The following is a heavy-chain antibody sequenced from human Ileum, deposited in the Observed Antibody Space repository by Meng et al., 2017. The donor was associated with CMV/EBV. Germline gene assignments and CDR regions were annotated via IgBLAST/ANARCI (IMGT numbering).Heavy chain of an antibody. J-gene: IGHJ4*02. CDR1: GFTFSRYN. D-gene: IGHD6-13*01. CDR3: ARDSGIAGADDY. Sequence: GGSLRLSCATSGFTFSRYNMKWVRQAPGKGLEGVSYISISNSYKSYADSVKGRFTISRDNAKNSLYLQMNSLRAEDTAVYYCARDSGIAGADDYWGQGTLVTVSS. V-gene: IGHV3-21*01. CDR2: ISISNSYK.